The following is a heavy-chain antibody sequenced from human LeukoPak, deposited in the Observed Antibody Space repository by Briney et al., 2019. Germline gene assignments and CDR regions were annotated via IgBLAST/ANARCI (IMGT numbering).Heavy chain of an antibody. CDR2: IHRSGNP. Sequence: SETLSLTCTVSLDSTTSNFWSWVRQPPGKGLEWIGEIHRSGNPNYNPSLQSRVTISIDRSRNQIALELSSVTAADTAVYYCAREILGGFNPGAYWGQGTLVTVSS. D-gene: IGHD1-14*01. V-gene: IGHV4/OR15-8*02. CDR3: AREILGGFNPGAY. J-gene: IGHJ4*02. CDR1: LDSTTSNF.